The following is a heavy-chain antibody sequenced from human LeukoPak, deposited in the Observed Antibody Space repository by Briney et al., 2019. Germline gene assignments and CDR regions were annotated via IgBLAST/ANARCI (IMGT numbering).Heavy chain of an antibody. V-gene: IGHV1-46*01. D-gene: IGHD3-16*02. CDR3: ATLGGMDV. Sequence: GASVKVSCKASAYTFTSYYFHWVRQGPGQGLEWMGMINPSGGSTSSAQKFQGRVTMTRDTSTSTVYMELSSLRSEDTAVYYCATLGGMDVWGQGTTVSVSS. CDR1: AYTFTSYY. J-gene: IGHJ6*02. CDR2: INPSGGST.